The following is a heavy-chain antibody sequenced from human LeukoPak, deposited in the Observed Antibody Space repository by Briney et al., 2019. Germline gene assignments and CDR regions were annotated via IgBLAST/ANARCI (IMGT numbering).Heavy chain of an antibody. D-gene: IGHD5-12*01. CDR2: ISGYNGNT. V-gene: IGHV1-18*01. Sequence: ASVKVSCKASGYTFTNYGVSWVRQAPGQGLEWMGWISGYNGNTNYAQKFQGRVTMTTDTSTSTVYMELRSLRSDDTAVYYCARVRYSGYVPGRYDAFDIWGQGTMVTVSS. J-gene: IGHJ3*02. CDR3: ARVRYSGYVPGRYDAFDI. CDR1: GYTFTNYG.